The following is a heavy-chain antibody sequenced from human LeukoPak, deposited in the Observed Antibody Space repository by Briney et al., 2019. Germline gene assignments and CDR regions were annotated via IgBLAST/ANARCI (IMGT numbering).Heavy chain of an antibody. CDR2: IYYSGST. D-gene: IGHD5-18*01. CDR3: ARDGGYSYGVFDY. J-gene: IGHJ4*02. CDR1: GGSISSGDYY. Sequence: SQTLSLTCTVSGGSISSGDYYWSWIRQPPGKGLEWTGYIYYSGSTYYNPSLKSRVTISVDTSKNQFSLKLSSVTAADTAVYYCARDGGYSYGVFDYWGQGTLVTVSS. V-gene: IGHV4-30-4*01.